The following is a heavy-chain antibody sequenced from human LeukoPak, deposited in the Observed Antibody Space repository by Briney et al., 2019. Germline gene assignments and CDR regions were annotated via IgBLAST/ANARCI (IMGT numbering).Heavy chain of an antibody. CDR1: AFSHSDYW. J-gene: IGHJ4*02. CDR3: LRDRGYSTYDC. D-gene: IGHD5-12*01. Sequence: GGSLRLPRAASAFSHSDYWMNWVRQAPGKGLEWVASIKQEGSEKHYVDSVKGRFNISRDNAKHSLYLQMNTLRAEDTAVYYCLRDRGYSTYDCWGQGTLVTVSS. V-gene: IGHV3-7*01. CDR2: IKQEGSEK.